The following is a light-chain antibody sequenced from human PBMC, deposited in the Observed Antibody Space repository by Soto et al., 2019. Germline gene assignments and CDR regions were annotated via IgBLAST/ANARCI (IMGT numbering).Light chain of an antibody. V-gene: IGKV3-11*01. CDR3: QQRSNWPIT. CDR1: RSVSNY. CDR2: DAS. J-gene: IGKJ5*01. Sequence: IVLTQAPATLSVSPGESATLSSRASRSVSNYLAWYQQKPGQAPRLLIYDASSRPTDIPARFSGSGSGTDFTLTISSLEPEDFALYYCQQRSNWPITFGQGTRLEI.